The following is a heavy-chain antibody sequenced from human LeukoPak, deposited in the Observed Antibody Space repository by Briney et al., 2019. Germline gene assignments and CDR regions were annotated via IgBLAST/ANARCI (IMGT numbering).Heavy chain of an antibody. CDR2: IRSKANSYAT. Sequence: GGSLKLSCAASGFTFSGSAMHWVRQASGKGLEWVGRIRSKANSYATAYAASVKGRFTISRDDSKNTAYLQMNSLKTEDTAVYYCTRHVVTGYSSGWLYSNDAFDIWGQGTMVTVSS. D-gene: IGHD6-19*01. CDR3: TRHVVTGYSSGWLYSNDAFDI. CDR1: GFTFSGSA. J-gene: IGHJ3*02. V-gene: IGHV3-73*01.